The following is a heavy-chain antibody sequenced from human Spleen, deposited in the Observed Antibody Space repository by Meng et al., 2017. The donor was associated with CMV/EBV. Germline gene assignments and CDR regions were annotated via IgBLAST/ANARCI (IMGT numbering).Heavy chain of an antibody. CDR2: ISRSGSTI. V-gene: IGHV3-48*03. Sequence: GESLKISCAASGFTFSSYEMNWVRQAPGKGLEWVSHISRSGSTIDYADSVKGRFTISRDNAKNSLYLQMNSLRAEDTALYYCAKLSAQSTVVATQGYFDYWGQGTLVTVSS. CDR3: AKLSAQSTVVATQGYFDY. CDR1: GFTFSSYE. D-gene: IGHD3-22*01. J-gene: IGHJ4*02.